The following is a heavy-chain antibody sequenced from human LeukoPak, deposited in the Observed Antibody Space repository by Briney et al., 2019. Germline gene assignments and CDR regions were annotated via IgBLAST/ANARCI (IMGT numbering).Heavy chain of an antibody. CDR2: ISAYNGNT. D-gene: IGHD3-3*01. CDR1: GYTFTSYG. V-gene: IGHV1-18*01. CDR3: AKDVLRFLEWFHDAFDI. Sequence: GASVKVSCKASGYTFTSYGISWVRQAPGQGLEWMGWISAYNGNTNYAQKLQGRVTMTTDTSTSTAYMELRSLRSDDTAVYYCAKDVLRFLEWFHDAFDIWGQGTMVTVSS. J-gene: IGHJ3*02.